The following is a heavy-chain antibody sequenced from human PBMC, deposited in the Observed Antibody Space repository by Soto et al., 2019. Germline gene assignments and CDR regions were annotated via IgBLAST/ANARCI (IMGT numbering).Heavy chain of an antibody. CDR3: ARQYCSGGSCFLVNFDY. Sequence: PGESLKISCKGSGYSFTSYWIGWVRQMPGKGLEWMGIIYPGDSDTRYSPSFQGQVTISADKSISTAYLQWSSLKASDTAMYYCARQYCSGGSCFLVNFDYWGQGTLVTVSS. V-gene: IGHV5-51*01. J-gene: IGHJ4*02. CDR2: IYPGDSDT. CDR1: GYSFTSYW. D-gene: IGHD2-15*01.